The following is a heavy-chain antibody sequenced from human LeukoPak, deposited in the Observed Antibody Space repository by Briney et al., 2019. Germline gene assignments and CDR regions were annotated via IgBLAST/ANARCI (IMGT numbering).Heavy chain of an antibody. J-gene: IGHJ5*02. D-gene: IGHD3-16*01. CDR3: ARDEGGSFDP. CDR2: ISYNGSSK. CDR1: GFTFSSYG. V-gene: IGHV3-30*03. Sequence: PGGSLRLSCAASGFTFSSYGMSWVRQAPGKGLEWVAVISYNGSSKYYADSVKGRFTISRDNSKNTLYLQMNSLRAEDTAVYYCARDEGGSFDPWGQGTLITVSS.